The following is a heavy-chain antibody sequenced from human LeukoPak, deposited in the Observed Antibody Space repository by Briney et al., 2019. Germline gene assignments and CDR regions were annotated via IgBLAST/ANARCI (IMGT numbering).Heavy chain of an antibody. V-gene: IGHV4-34*01. Sequence: SETLSLTCAVYGGSFSGYYWSWIRQPPGKGLEWIGEINHSGSTNYNPSLKSRVTISVDTSKNQFSLKLSSMTAADTAVYYCARPLGYCSGGSCLDIWGQGTMVTVSS. CDR2: INHSGST. J-gene: IGHJ3*02. CDR1: GGSFSGYY. D-gene: IGHD2-15*01. CDR3: ARPLGYCSGGSCLDI.